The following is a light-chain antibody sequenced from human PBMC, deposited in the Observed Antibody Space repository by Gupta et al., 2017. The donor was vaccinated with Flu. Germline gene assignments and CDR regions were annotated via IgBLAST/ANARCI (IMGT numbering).Light chain of an antibody. V-gene: IGKV3-20*01. Sequence: ERATLSCRASQSVSNNSLTWYQQKPGQAPRLLIYGASSRATGIPDRFSGSGSGTDFTLTISRLEPEDFAVYYCQQYGISMYTFGQGTKLEIK. CDR1: QSVSNNS. J-gene: IGKJ2*01. CDR2: GAS. CDR3: QQYGISMYT.